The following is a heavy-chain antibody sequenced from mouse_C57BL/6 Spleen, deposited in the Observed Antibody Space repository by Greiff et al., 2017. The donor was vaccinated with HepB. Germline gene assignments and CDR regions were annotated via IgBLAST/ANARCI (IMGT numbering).Heavy chain of an antibody. D-gene: IGHD1-1*01. CDR3: ARITTVVAPHFDV. Sequence: EVQRVESGGGLVQPGGSLSLSCAASGFTFTDYYMSWVRQPPGKALEWLGFIRNKANGYTTEYSASVKGRLTISRDNSQSILYLQMNALRAEDSATYYCARITTVVAPHFDVWGTGTTVTVSS. CDR2: IRNKANGYTT. V-gene: IGHV7-3*01. CDR1: GFTFTDYY. J-gene: IGHJ1*03.